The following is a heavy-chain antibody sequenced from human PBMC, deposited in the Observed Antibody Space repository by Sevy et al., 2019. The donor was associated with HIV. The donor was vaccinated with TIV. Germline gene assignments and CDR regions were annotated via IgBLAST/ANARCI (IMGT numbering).Heavy chain of an antibody. CDR2: IYWHDDE. V-gene: IGHV2-5*01. CDR3: ALSKYGSGDTDNWFDP. Sequence: SGPTLAKPTQTLTLTCTFSGFSLRTSGVGVGWIRQPPGKALEWLALIYWHDDERYSPSLKIRLTITKDTSKNQVVLTMTNMDPVDTATYYRALSKYGSGDTDNWFDPWGQGTLVTVSS. J-gene: IGHJ5*02. CDR1: GFSLRTSGVG. D-gene: IGHD2-15*01.